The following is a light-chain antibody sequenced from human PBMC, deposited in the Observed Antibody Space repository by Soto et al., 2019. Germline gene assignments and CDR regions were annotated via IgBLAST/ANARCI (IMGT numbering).Light chain of an antibody. CDR3: QQYDAYTRT. V-gene: IGKV1-5*03. J-gene: IGKJ1*01. Sequence: DIQMTQSPSTLSASVGDRVNITCRARQSFITWLAWYQQKPGKAPKLLIYKASSLQSGVPSRFSGRGSGSEFTLTISSLQPYLFATYFCQQYDAYTRTFGQSTTVEIK. CDR1: QSFITW. CDR2: KAS.